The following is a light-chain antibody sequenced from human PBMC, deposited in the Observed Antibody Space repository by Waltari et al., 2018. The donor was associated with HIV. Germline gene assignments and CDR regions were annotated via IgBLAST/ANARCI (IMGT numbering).Light chain of an antibody. J-gene: IGLJ2*01. V-gene: IGLV2-8*01. CDR2: DVS. Sequence: QSALTQPPSASGSPGQSVTISCAGTSSDICLYNFVSWYQHHPGKAPKLMISDVSRRPSGVPDRFSGSKSGNTASLTVSGLQADDEATYYCFSYAGNNFLLFGGGTKLTVL. CDR3: FSYAGNNFLL. CDR1: SSDICLYNF.